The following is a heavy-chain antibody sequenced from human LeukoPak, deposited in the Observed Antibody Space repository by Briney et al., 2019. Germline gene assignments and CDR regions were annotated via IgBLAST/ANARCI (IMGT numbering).Heavy chain of an antibody. CDR3: ARDLGYYDSSGYSRYWYFDL. Sequence: GSLRLSCAASGFTVSSIHMVWVRQAPGKGLEWIGAIYHSGSTNYNPSLKSRVTISVDKSKNQFSLKLSSVTAADTAVYYCARDLGYYDSSGYSRYWYFDLWGRGTLVTVSS. J-gene: IGHJ2*01. V-gene: IGHV4-4*02. CDR1: GFTVSSIHM. D-gene: IGHD3-22*01. CDR2: IYHSGST.